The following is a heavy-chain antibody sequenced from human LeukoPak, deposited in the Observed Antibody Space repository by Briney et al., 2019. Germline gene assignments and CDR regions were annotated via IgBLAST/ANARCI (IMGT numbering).Heavy chain of an antibody. CDR3: ARAEIVVVVAATDYFDY. CDR2: IYSGGNT. D-gene: IGHD2-15*01. Sequence: PGGSLRLSCAASGFSVSSTYMSWVRQAPGKGLEWVSIIYSGGNTYYADSVKGRFTISRDNSKNTLYLQMNSLRADDTAGYYCARAEIVVVVAATDYFDYWGQGTLVTVSS. CDR1: GFSVSSTY. V-gene: IGHV3-53*01. J-gene: IGHJ4*02.